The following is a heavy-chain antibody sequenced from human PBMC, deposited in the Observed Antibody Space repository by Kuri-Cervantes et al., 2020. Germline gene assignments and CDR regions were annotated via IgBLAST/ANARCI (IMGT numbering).Heavy chain of an antibody. CDR1: GGTFSSYA. CDR3: ARGGGYCSGGSCFGY. Sequence: SVKVSCKASGGTFSSYAISWVRQAPGQGLEWMGGIIPIFGSANYAQKFQGRVTITTDESTSAAYMELSSLRSEDTAVYYCARGGGYCSGGSCFGYWGQGTLVTVSS. CDR2: IIPIFGSA. V-gene: IGHV1-69*05. J-gene: IGHJ4*02. D-gene: IGHD2-15*01.